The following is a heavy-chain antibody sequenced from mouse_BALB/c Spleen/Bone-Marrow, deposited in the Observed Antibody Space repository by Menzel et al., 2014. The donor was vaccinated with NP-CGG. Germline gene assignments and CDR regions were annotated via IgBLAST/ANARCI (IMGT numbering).Heavy chain of an antibody. CDR3: TRDGKGNYDYAMDY. D-gene: IGHD2-1*01. Sequence: DVKLQESGGGLVKPGGSLKLSCAASGFTFSSYTMSWVRQTPEKRLEWVATISSGGSYTYYPDSVKGRFTISRDNAKNTLYLQMSSLKSEDTAMYYSTRDGKGNYDYAMDYWGQGTSVTVSS. V-gene: IGHV5-6-4*01. CDR1: GFTFSSYT. CDR2: ISSGGSYT. J-gene: IGHJ4*01.